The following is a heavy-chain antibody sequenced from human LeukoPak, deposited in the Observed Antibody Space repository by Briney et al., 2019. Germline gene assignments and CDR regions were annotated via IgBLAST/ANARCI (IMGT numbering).Heavy chain of an antibody. CDR3: AKDLIVGDYYYYGMDV. V-gene: IGHV3-23*01. D-gene: IGHD3-22*01. Sequence: GGSLRLSCAASGFTFSSYAMSWVRQAPGKGLEWVSAISGSGGSTYYADSVRGRFTISRDNSKNTLYLQMNSLRAEDTAVYYCAKDLIVGDYYYYGMDVWGQGTTVTVSS. CDR1: GFTFSSYA. J-gene: IGHJ6*02. CDR2: ISGSGGST.